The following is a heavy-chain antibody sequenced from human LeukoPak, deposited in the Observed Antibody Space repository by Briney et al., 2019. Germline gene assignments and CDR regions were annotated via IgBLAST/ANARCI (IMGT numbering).Heavy chain of an antibody. CDR2: MNPNSGNT. V-gene: IGHV1-8*01. CDR1: GYTFTSYD. J-gene: IGHJ6*01. Sequence: ASVKVSCKASGYTFTSYDINWVRQATGQGLEWMGWMNPNSGNTGYAQKFQGRVTMTRNTSISTAYMELSSLRSEDTAVYYCARGMGLYCSSISCRDYYYNGMDVWGQGTTVTVSS. CDR3: ARGMGLYCSSISCRDYYYNGMDV. D-gene: IGHD2-2*01.